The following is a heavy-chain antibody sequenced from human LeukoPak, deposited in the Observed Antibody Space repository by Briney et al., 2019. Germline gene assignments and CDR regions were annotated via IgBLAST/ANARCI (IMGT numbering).Heavy chain of an antibody. Sequence: GGSLRLSCAASGFTLDDYGMSWVRQAPGKGLEWVSGINWNGGSTGYADSVKGRFTISRDNAKNSLYLQMNSLRAEDTALYYCARTTTYYDFWSGYYTPTYYFDYWGQGTLVTVSS. J-gene: IGHJ4*02. CDR2: INWNGGST. CDR1: GFTLDDYG. V-gene: IGHV3-20*04. D-gene: IGHD3-3*01. CDR3: ARTTTYYDFWSGYYTPTYYFDY.